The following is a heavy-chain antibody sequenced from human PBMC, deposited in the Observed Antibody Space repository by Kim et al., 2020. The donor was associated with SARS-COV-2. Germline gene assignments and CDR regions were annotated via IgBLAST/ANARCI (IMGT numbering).Heavy chain of an antibody. CDR1: GFTFSSYS. V-gene: IGHV3-21*01. D-gene: IGHD1-26*01. Sequence: GGSLRLSCAASGFTFSSYSMNWVRQAPGKGLEWVSSISSSSSYIYYADSVKGRFTISRDNAKNSLYLQMNSLRAEDTAVYYCARGEGRMRSKGAFDIWGQGTMVTVSS. CDR3: ARGEGRMRSKGAFDI. CDR2: ISSSSSYI. J-gene: IGHJ3*02.